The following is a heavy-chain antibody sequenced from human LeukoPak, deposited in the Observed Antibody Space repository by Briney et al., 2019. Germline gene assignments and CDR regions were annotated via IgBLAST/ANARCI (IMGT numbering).Heavy chain of an antibody. CDR3: ASIHGSGSYYVH. J-gene: IGHJ4*02. D-gene: IGHD3-10*01. V-gene: IGHV3-74*01. CDR2: VNTDGSYT. Sequence: AGGSLRLSCAASGFTLSSYWMHWVRQTPGKGLVWVSRVNTDGSYTSYADSVKGRFTISRDNAKNTLYLQVNSLRAEDTAVYYCASIHGSGSYYVHWGQGTLVTVSA. CDR1: GFTLSSYW.